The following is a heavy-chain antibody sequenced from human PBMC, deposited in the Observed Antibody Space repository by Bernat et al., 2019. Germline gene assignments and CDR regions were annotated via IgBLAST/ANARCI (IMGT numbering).Heavy chain of an antibody. CDR2: ISGSGGST. Sequence: EVQLVESGGGLVQPGGSLRLSCAASGFTFSSYAMSWVRQAPGKGLEWVSAISGSGGSTYYADSVKGRFTISRDNSKNTLYLQMNSLRAEDTAVYYCAKDFYCSSTSCYVGAFDIWGQGTMVTVS. D-gene: IGHD2-2*01. CDR3: AKDFYCSSTSCYVGAFDI. CDR1: GFTFSSYA. J-gene: IGHJ3*02. V-gene: IGHV3-23*04.